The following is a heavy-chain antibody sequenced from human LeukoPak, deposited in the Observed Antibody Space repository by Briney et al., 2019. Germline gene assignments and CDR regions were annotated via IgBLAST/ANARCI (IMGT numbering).Heavy chain of an antibody. V-gene: IGHV3-23*01. CDR1: GFTFSNYA. CDR3: AIGGISYFDY. Sequence: GGSLRLSCAATGFTFSNYAMSWVRQAPGRGLEWVSAISGSGGSTYYADSGKGRFTLSRDNSKNTLYLQMNSLRAEDTAVYYCAIGGISYFDYWGQGTLVTVSS. CDR2: ISGSGGST. D-gene: IGHD3-3*01. J-gene: IGHJ4*02.